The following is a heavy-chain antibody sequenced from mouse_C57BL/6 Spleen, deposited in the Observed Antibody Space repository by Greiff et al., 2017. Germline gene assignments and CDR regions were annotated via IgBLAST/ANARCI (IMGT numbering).Heavy chain of an antibody. D-gene: IGHD2-12*01. CDR2: IDPSDSET. J-gene: IGHJ4*01. Sequence: QVQLQQPGAELVRPGSSVKLSCKASGYTFTSYWMYWVKQRPGQGLEWIGNIDPSDSETHYNQKFKDKATLTVDKSSSTAYMQLSSLTSEDSAVYYCARGGYDGVYARDNWGQGTSVTVSS. CDR3: ARGGYDGVYARDN. CDR1: GYTFTSYW. V-gene: IGHV1-61*01.